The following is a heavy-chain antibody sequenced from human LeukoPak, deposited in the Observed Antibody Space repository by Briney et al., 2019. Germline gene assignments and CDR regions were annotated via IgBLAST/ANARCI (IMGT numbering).Heavy chain of an antibody. J-gene: IGHJ4*02. CDR2: ISGSGGST. V-gene: IGHV3-23*01. CDR3: AKDVGVVVAATSPFDY. D-gene: IGHD2-15*01. CDR1: GFTFSSYA. Sequence: GSLRLSCAASGFTFSSYAMSWVRQAPGKGLEWVSAISGSGGSTYYADSVKGRFTISRDNSKNTLYLQMNSLRAEDTAVYYCAKDVGVVVAATSPFDYWGQGTLVTVSS.